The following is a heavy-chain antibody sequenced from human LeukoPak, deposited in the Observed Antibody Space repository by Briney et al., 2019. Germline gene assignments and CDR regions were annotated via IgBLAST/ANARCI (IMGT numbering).Heavy chain of an antibody. CDR2: ISAYNGNT. V-gene: IGHV1-18*01. CDR1: GYTFTSYG. CDR3: ARDEMGYYDFWSGYHGRDYYFDY. D-gene: IGHD3-3*01. J-gene: IGHJ4*02. Sequence: ASVKVSCKASGYTFTSYGISWVRQAPGQGLEWMGWISAYNGNTNYAQKLQGRVTMTTDTSTSTAYMELRSLRSDDTAVYYCARDEMGYYDFWSGYHGRDYYFDYWGQGTPVTVSS.